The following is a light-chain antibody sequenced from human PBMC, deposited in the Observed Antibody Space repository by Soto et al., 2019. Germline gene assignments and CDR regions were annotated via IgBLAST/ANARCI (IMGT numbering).Light chain of an antibody. CDR2: EVS. CDR3: SSYTSSSTLV. CDR1: SSDVGGYNY. Sequence: QSALTQPASVSGSSGQSITISCTGTSSDVGGYNYVSWYQQYPGKAPKLMIYEVSNRPSGVSNRFSGSKSGNTASLTISGLQAEDEADYYCSSYTSSSTLVFGTGTKVTVL. J-gene: IGLJ1*01. V-gene: IGLV2-14*01.